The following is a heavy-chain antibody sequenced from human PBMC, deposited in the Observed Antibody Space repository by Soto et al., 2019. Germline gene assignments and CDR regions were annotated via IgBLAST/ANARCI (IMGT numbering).Heavy chain of an antibody. CDR2: IYYSGST. V-gene: IGHV4-59*01. Sequence: SETLSLTCTVSGGSISSYYWSWIRQPPGKGLEWIGYIYYSGSTNYNPSLKSRVTISVDTSKNQFSLKLSSVTAADTAVYYCASGGWLQLRYFDHRGQGTLVTVSS. D-gene: IGHD5-12*01. J-gene: IGHJ4*02. CDR1: GGSISSYY. CDR3: ASGGWLQLRYFDH.